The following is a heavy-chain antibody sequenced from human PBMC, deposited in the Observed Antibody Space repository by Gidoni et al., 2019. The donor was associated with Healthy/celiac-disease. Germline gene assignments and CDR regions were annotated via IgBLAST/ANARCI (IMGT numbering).Heavy chain of an antibody. J-gene: IGHJ4*02. CDR1: GSTFTGYY. CDR2: INPNSGGT. D-gene: IGHD6-13*01. V-gene: IGHV1-2*02. CDR3: ARVAAAGTYYFDY. Sequence: VQLVQSGAEVKTPGASVKVSCKASGSTFTGYYMHWVRQAPGQGLEWMGWINPNSGGTNYAQKFQGRVTMTRDTSISTAYMELSRLRSDDTAVYYCARVAAAGTYYFDYWGQGTLVTVSS.